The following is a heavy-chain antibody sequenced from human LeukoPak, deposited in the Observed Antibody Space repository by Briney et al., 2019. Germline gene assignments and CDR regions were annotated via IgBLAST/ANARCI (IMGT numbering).Heavy chain of an antibody. CDR1: GFTFSDYY. D-gene: IGHD4-23*01. V-gene: IGHV3-11*04. Sequence: GGSLRLSCAASGFTFSDYYMSWIRQAPGKGLEWVSYISSSGSTIYYADSVKGRFTISRDNSKNTLYLQMNSLRAEDTAVYYCAKDGGNVPTDYWGQGTLVTVSS. CDR2: ISSSGSTI. J-gene: IGHJ4*02. CDR3: AKDGGNVPTDY.